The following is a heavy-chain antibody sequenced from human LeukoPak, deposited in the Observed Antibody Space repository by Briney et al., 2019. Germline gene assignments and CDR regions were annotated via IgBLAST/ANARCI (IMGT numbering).Heavy chain of an antibody. CDR3: TPGSRLLPSTIDY. CDR1: GFTFSNAW. D-gene: IGHD3-22*01. CDR2: IKSKTDGGTT. Sequence: GGSLRLSCAASGFTFSNAWMSWVRQAPGKGLEWVGRIKSKTDGGTTDYAAPVKGRFTISRDDSKNTLYLQTNSLKTEDTAVYYCTPGSRLLPSTIDYWGQGTLVTVSS. V-gene: IGHV3-15*01. J-gene: IGHJ4*02.